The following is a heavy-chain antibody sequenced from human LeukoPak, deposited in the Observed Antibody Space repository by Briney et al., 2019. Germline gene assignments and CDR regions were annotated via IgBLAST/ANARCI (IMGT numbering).Heavy chain of an antibody. V-gene: IGHV4-34*01. Sequence: SETLSLTCAVYGGSFSGYYWSWIRQPPGKGLEWIGEINHSGSTNYNPSLKSRVTISVDTSKNQFSLKLSSVTAADTAVYYCARGATMVRGVISWFDPWGQGTLVTVSS. CDR1: GGSFSGYY. CDR3: ARGATMVRGVISWFDP. CDR2: INHSGST. J-gene: IGHJ5*02. D-gene: IGHD3-10*01.